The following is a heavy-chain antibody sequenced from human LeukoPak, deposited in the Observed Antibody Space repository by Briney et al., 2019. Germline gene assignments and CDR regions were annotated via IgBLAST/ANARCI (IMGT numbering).Heavy chain of an antibody. J-gene: IGHJ6*03. D-gene: IGHD3-10*01. V-gene: IGHV3-23*01. CDR3: ASGSYGSGFYYFYYMDV. CDR1: GFTVSSNY. Sequence: PGGSLRLSCAASGFTVSSNYMIWVRQAPGKGLEWVSAISGSGGSTYYADSVKGRFTISRDNSKNTLYLQMNSLRAEDTAVYYCASGSYGSGFYYFYYMDVWGKGTTVTVSS. CDR2: ISGSGGST.